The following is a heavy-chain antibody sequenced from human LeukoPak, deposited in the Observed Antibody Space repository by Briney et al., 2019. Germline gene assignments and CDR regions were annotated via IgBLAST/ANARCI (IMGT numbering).Heavy chain of an antibody. CDR2: IIPIFGTA. CDR1: GGTFSSYA. V-gene: IGHV1-69*05. Sequence: SVKVSCKASGGTFSSYAISWVRQAPGQGLEWMGRIIPIFGTANYAQKFQGRVTITTDESTSTAYMELGSLRSEDTAVYYCAMALVYYDSSGYLVFDYWGQGTLVTVSS. J-gene: IGHJ4*02. CDR3: AMALVYYDSSGYLVFDY. D-gene: IGHD3-22*01.